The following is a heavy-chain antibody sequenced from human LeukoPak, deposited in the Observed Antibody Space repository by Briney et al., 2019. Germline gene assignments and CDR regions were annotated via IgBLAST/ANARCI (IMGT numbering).Heavy chain of an antibody. CDR1: GYSFTSYW. Sequence: GESLKISCKGSGYSFTSYWIGWVRQMPGKGLEWMGIIYPGDSDTRYSPSFQGQVTISADKSISTAYLQWSSLKASDTAMYYCARTEVVPAAIRGYYYYYGMDVWGQGTTVTVSS. V-gene: IGHV5-51*01. D-gene: IGHD2-2*01. J-gene: IGHJ6*02. CDR3: ARTEVVPAAIRGYYYYYGMDV. CDR2: IYPGDSDT.